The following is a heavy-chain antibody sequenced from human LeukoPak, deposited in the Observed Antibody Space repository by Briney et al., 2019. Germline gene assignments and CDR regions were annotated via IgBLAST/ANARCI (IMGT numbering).Heavy chain of an antibody. D-gene: IGHD6-19*01. CDR3: AKDIGWLAFED. CDR2: IKQDGSEK. Sequence: GGSLRLSCAASGFTFSSYWMNWVRQAPGKGLEWVANIKQDGSEKYYVDSVKGRFTISRDNSENTVYLQMNSLRVEDTALYYCAKDIGWLAFEDWGQGTLVTVSS. CDR1: GFTFSSYW. V-gene: IGHV3-7*03. J-gene: IGHJ4*02.